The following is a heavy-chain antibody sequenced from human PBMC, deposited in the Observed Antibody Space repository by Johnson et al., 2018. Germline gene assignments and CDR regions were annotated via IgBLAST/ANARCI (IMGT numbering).Heavy chain of an antibody. Sequence: VQLQESGGGLVKPGGSLRLSCAASGFTFSSYSMNWVRQAPGKGLEWVSGISWNSGSIGYADSVEGRFTISRDNAKNSLYLQMNSPRPGDTALYYCAKAPVGWLGEGAEYFQHWGQGTLVTVSS. CDR1: GFTFSSYS. CDR3: AKAPVGWLGEGAEYFQH. D-gene: IGHD3-3*01. CDR2: ISWNSGSI. J-gene: IGHJ1*01. V-gene: IGHV3-9*01.